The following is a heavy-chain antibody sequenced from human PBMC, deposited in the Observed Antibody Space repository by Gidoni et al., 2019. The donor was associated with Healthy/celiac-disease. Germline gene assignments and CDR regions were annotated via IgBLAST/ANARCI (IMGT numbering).Heavy chain of an antibody. J-gene: IGHJ4*02. CDR2: ISSSSSYI. V-gene: IGHV3-21*01. Sequence: EVQLVESGGGLGKPGGSLRLDCAASGFTFSSYSMDWVRQAPGKGLEWVASISSSSSYIYYADSVKGRFTTSRDNAKNSLYLQMNSLRAEDTAVYYCARDSSVLEWLLWGQGTLVTVSS. CDR1: GFTFSSYS. D-gene: IGHD3-3*01. CDR3: ARDSSVLEWLL.